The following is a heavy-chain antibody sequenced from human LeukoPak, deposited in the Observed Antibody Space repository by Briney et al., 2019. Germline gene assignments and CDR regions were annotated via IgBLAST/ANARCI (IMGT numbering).Heavy chain of an antibody. D-gene: IGHD1-26*01. J-gene: IGHJ4*02. CDR1: GLTFSDYY. Sequence: GGSLRLSCAASGLTFSDYYMNWIRQAPGKGLEWISFISNSGDTVYYADSVKGRFTMSRDNAKNSLYLQMNSLRAEDTAVYYCARKLSGCYFDYWGQGTLVTVSS. CDR2: ISNSGDTV. CDR3: ARKLSGCYFDY. V-gene: IGHV3-11*01.